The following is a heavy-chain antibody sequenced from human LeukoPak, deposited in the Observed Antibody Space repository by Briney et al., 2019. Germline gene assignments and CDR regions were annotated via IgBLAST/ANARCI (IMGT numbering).Heavy chain of an antibody. CDR3: AKGPVATYFDY. Sequence: GGSLRLSCAASGFTFSSYGMSWVRQAPGKGPEWVSAISGSGGSTYYADSVKGRFTISRDNSKNTLYLQMNSLRAEDTAVYYCAKGPVATYFDYWGQGTLVTVSS. V-gene: IGHV3-23*01. J-gene: IGHJ4*02. D-gene: IGHD2-15*01. CDR1: GFTFSSYG. CDR2: ISGSGGST.